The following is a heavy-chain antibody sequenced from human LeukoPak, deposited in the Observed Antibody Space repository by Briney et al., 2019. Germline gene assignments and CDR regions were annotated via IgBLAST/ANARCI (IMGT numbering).Heavy chain of an antibody. J-gene: IGHJ4*02. CDR1: GYTFPSYF. D-gene: IGHD6-6*01. Sequence: ASVKVSCKASGYTFPSYFMHWVRQAPGQGLEWMGIINPTGGSTTYAQKFQGRVTMTRDTSTSTVYMELSSLRSDDTAVYYCVRTAARRFDYWGQGTLVTVSS. CDR2: INPTGGST. V-gene: IGHV1-46*01. CDR3: VRTAARRFDY.